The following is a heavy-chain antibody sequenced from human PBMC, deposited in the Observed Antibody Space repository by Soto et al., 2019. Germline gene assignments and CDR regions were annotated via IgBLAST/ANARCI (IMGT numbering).Heavy chain of an antibody. D-gene: IGHD2-2*01. CDR3: ASSVCSSTSCSVFSYYYYCMYV. CDR1: GYTFTSYG. CDR2: ISAYNGNT. J-gene: IGHJ6*02. Sequence: GASVKVSCKASGYTFTSYGISWVRQAPGQGLEWMGWISAYNGNTNYAQKLQGRVTMTTDTSTSTAYMELRSLRSDDTAVYYCASSVCSSTSCSVFSYYYYCMYVWGQGTTVTVSS. V-gene: IGHV1-18*01.